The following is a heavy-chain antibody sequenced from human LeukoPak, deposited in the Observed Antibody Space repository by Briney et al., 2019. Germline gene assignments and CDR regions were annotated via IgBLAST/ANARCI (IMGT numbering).Heavy chain of an antibody. CDR1: GFTFSSYA. V-gene: IGHV3-23*01. CDR2: ISGSGGST. CDR3: AKEDGRSLYPYCAS. Sequence: PGGSLRLSCAASGFTFSSYAMSWVRQAPGKGLEWVSAISGSGGSTYYADSVKGRFTISRDNSKDTLYLEMHSLRVDDTAMYYCAKEDGRSLYPYCASWGQGTLVTVSS. J-gene: IGHJ5*02. D-gene: IGHD5-24*01.